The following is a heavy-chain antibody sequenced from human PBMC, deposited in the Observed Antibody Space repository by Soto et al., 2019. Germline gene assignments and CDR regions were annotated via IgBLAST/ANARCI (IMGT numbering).Heavy chain of an antibody. Sequence: PSETLSLTCAVYGGSFSGYYWSWIRQPPGKGLEWIGEINHSGSTNYNPSLKSRVTISVDTSKNQFSLKLSSVTAADTAVYYCARHLRPYDSTAYYPYWGQGTLVTVSS. CDR1: GGSFSGYY. V-gene: IGHV4-34*01. J-gene: IGHJ4*02. CDR2: INHSGST. CDR3: ARHLRPYDSTAYYPY. D-gene: IGHD3-22*01.